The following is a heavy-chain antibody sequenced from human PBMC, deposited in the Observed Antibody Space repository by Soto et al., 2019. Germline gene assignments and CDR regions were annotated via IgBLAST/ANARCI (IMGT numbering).Heavy chain of an antibody. CDR2: VYYSGST. V-gene: IGHV4-39*01. D-gene: IGHD6-19*01. J-gene: IGHJ4*02. CDR1: GDSVSSSNYY. CDR3: ARHPTFSGWEYYFDY. Sequence: SETLSLTCTFSGDSVSSSNYYWGWIRQPPGKGLEWIGSVYYSGSTYYNPSLKSRVTVSVDTSKNQFSLKLSSVTAADAAVYYCARHPTFSGWEYYFDYWGQGTPVTVSS.